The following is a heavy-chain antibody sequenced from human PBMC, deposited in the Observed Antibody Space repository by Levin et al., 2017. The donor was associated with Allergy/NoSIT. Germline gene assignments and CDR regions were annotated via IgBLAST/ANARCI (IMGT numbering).Heavy chain of an antibody. J-gene: IGHJ5*02. CDR2: IIPIFGKA. D-gene: IGHD1-26*01. CDR1: GGTFSSFA. V-gene: IGHV1-69*13. Sequence: VASVKVSCKASGGTFSSFAIGWVRQAPGQGLEWMGGIIPIFGKANYAQKFQGRVTITADESTRTAYMELTRLRSEDTAIYYCARVSRRPGGRFDPWGQGTLVTVSS. CDR3: ARVSRRPGGRFDP.